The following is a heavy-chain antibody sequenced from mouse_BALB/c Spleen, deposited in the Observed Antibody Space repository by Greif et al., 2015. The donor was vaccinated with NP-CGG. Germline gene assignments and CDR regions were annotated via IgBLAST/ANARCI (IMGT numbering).Heavy chain of an antibody. CDR1: GDSITSGY. D-gene: IGHD1-1*01. CDR2: ISYSGST. Sequence: EVQLVESGPSLVKPSQTLSLTCSVTGDSITSGYWNWIRKFPGNKLEYMGYISYSGSTYYNPSLKSRISITRDTSKNQYYLQLNSVTTEDTATYYCARYYYGSRAYAMDYWGQGTSVTVSS. V-gene: IGHV3-8*02. J-gene: IGHJ4*01. CDR3: ARYYYGSRAYAMDY.